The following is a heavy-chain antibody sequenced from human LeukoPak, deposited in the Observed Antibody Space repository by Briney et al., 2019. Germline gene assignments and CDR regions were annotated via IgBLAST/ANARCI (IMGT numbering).Heavy chain of an antibody. V-gene: IGHV3-48*03. CDR2: ISSSGSTI. CDR1: GFTFSSYE. Sequence: SGGSLRLSCAASGFTFSSYEMNWVRQAPGKGLEWVSYISSSGSTIYYADSVKGRFTISRDNAKNPLYLQMNSLRAEDTAVYYCARDLGYSSGWYYFDYWGQGTLVTASS. D-gene: IGHD6-19*01. CDR3: ARDLGYSSGWYYFDY. J-gene: IGHJ4*02.